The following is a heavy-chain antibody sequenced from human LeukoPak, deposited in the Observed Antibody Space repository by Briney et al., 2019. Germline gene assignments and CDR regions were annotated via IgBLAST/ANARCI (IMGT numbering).Heavy chain of an antibody. Sequence: SETLSLTCTVSGGSISRYYWSWLRQPPGKGLERIGYIYYSGSTNYNPSLKSRVTISVDTSKNQFSLKLSSVTAADTAVYYCARGDYAWWYFDLWGRGTLVTVSS. J-gene: IGHJ2*01. CDR1: GGSISRYY. CDR3: ARGDYAWWYFDL. D-gene: IGHD4-17*01. CDR2: IYYSGST. V-gene: IGHV4-59*08.